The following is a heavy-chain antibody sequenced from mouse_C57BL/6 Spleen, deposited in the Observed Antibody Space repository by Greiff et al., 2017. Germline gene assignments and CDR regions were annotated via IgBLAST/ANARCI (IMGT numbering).Heavy chain of an antibody. CDR2: IDPANGNT. V-gene: IGHV14-3*01. D-gene: IGHD1-1*01. J-gene: IGHJ3*01. CDR1: GFNIKNTY. Sequence: VQLKESVAELVRPGASVKLSCTASGFNIKNTYMHWVKQRPEQGLEWIGRIDPANGNTKYAPKFQGKATITADTSSNTAYLQLSSLTSEDTAIYYCARWGDADGSSFGFAYWGQGTLVTVSA. CDR3: ARWGDADGSSFGFAY.